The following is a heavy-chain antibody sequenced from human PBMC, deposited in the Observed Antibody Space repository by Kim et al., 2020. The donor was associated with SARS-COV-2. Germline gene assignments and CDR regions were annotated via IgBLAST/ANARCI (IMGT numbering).Heavy chain of an antibody. J-gene: IGHJ4*02. V-gene: IGHV1-3*01. Sequence: QKFQGRVTITRDTSARTAYMELSSLRSEETAVYYCGRESEIQLWFAFDYWGQGTLVTVSA. CDR3: GRESEIQLWFAFDY. D-gene: IGHD5-18*01.